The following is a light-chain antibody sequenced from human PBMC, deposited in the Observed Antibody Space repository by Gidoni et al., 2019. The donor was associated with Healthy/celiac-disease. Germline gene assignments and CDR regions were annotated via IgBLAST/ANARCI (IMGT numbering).Light chain of an antibody. CDR1: QSISSY. Sequence: DIQMPQSPSSLSASVGDRVTITCRASQSISSYLNWYQQKPGKAPKLLIYAASSLQSRVPSRFSGSGSGTDFTLTISSLEPEDFAAYYCQQSYSTPLTFGGGTKVEIK. CDR3: QQSYSTPLT. V-gene: IGKV1-39*01. J-gene: IGKJ4*01. CDR2: AAS.